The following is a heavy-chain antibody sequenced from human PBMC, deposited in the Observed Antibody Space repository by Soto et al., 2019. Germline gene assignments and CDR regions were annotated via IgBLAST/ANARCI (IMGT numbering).Heavy chain of an antibody. V-gene: IGHV4-39*01. Sequence: SETLSLTCTVSGGSISSSSYYWGWIRQPPGKGLEWIGINYYSGSTYYNPPLNSRLTLSVDTSKTQFSLKLCSVTDAATAVYYCATNLDYYDSSGYSRFDYWGQGTLVTVSS. CDR3: ATNLDYYDSSGYSRFDY. J-gene: IGHJ4*02. CDR2: NYYSGST. D-gene: IGHD3-22*01. CDR1: GGSISSSSYY.